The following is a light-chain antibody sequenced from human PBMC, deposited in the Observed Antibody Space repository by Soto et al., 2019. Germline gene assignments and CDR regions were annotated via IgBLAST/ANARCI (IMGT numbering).Light chain of an antibody. CDR2: QDN. V-gene: IGLV3-1*01. J-gene: IGLJ2*01. CDR1: RLGSKY. Sequence: SYELTQPPSVSVSPGQTASLTCSGDRLGSKYASWYQQKAGQSPVLVIYQDNKRPSGIPERIPGSNSGNTATLTISGTQALDEADYYCQAWDSSSVIFGGGTKLTVL. CDR3: QAWDSSSVI.